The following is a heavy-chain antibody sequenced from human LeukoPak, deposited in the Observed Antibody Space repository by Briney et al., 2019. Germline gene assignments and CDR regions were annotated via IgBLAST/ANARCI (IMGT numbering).Heavy chain of an antibody. D-gene: IGHD3-3*01. V-gene: IGHV3-21*01. CDR2: ISSSSDYI. CDR1: GFTFSSYS. Sequence: GGSLRLSCAASGFTFSSYSMNWVRQAPGKGLEWVSYISSSSDYIYYADSVKGRFTISRDNAKNSLYLQMSSLRAEDTAVYYCVRALYDFWSGYYPIFDYWGQGTLVTVSS. CDR3: VRALYDFWSGYYPIFDY. J-gene: IGHJ4*02.